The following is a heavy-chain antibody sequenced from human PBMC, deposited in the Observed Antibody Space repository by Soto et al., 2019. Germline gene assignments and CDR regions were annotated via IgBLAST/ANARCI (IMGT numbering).Heavy chain of an antibody. Sequence: EVQLVESGGGLVQPGGSLRLSCAASEFSFSSYWMHWVRQAPGKGLMWVSRINSDGSGTDYADSVKGRFTISRDNAKNTLYLQMNSLRVEDTAVYYWARGWVNYGSGSYDVWGQGTTVTVSS. D-gene: IGHD3-10*01. J-gene: IGHJ6*02. V-gene: IGHV3-74*01. CDR3: ARGWVNYGSGSYDV. CDR1: EFSFSSYW. CDR2: INSDGSGT.